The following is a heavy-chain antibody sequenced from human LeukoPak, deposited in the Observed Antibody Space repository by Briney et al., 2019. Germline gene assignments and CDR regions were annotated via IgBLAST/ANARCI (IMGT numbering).Heavy chain of an antibody. CDR3: VRGYYYYYGMDV. J-gene: IGHJ6*02. Sequence: PGGSLRLSCAASGFTFSSYWMHWVRQAPVKGLVWVSRINSDGSSTSYADSVKGRFTISRDNAKNTLYLQMNSLRAEDTAVYYCVRGYYYYYGMDVWGQGTTVTVSS. V-gene: IGHV3-74*01. CDR2: INSDGSST. CDR1: GFTFSSYW.